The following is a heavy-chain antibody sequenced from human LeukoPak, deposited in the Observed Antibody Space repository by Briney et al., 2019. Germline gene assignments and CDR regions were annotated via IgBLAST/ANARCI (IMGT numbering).Heavy chain of an antibody. J-gene: IGHJ5*02. CDR1: GFTFSSYS. Sequence: GGCLRLSCAASGFTFSSYSMNWVRQAPGKGLEWVSSISSSSSYIYYADSVKGRFTISRDNAKNSLYLQMNSLRAEDTAVYYCAREECSGGSCYFRFDPWGQGTLVTVSS. V-gene: IGHV3-21*01. D-gene: IGHD2-15*01. CDR3: AREECSGGSCYFRFDP. CDR2: ISSSSSYI.